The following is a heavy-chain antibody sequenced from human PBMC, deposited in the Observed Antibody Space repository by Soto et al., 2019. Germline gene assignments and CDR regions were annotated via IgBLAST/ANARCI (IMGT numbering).Heavy chain of an antibody. D-gene: IGHD6-19*01. CDR1: GGSFSDYS. CDR2: IIHSGST. CDR3: GGITVPD. V-gene: IGHV4-34*12. Sequence: QVQLQQWGAGLLKPSETLSLTCAVYGGSFSDYSWSWIRQPPGKGLEWIGEIIHSGSTKYNPSLKSRGSISLDTSKNHFSLKLTAVTAADTAVYYCGGITVPDWGQGTLVTVSS. J-gene: IGHJ4*02.